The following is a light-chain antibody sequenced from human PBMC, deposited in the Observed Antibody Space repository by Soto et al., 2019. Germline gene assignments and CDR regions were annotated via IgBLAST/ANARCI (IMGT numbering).Light chain of an antibody. CDR1: GSDVGGFDY. CDR2: DVT. V-gene: IGLV2-14*01. J-gene: IGLJ1*01. CDR3: TSYTNTGPFV. Sequence: QSALTQPASVSGSLGQSVTISCAGTGSDVGGFDYVSWYQQHPGKAPKLIIYDVTTRSSGVSNRFSGSKSGNTASLTISGLQAEDESDFYCTSYTNTGPFVFGSGTKVTVL.